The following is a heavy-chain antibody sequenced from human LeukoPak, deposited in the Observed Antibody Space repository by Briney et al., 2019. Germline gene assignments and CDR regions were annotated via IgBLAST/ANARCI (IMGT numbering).Heavy chain of an antibody. CDR1: GGTFSSYA. J-gene: IGHJ6*03. CDR3: ARTEGYSYGLFYMDV. Sequence: ASVKVSCKASGGTFSSYAISWVRQAPGQGLEWMGRIIPILGIANYAQKFQGRVTITADKSTSTAYMELSSLRSEGTAVYYCARTEGYSYGLFYMDVWGKGTTVTVSS. V-gene: IGHV1-69*04. CDR2: IIPILGIA. D-gene: IGHD5-18*01.